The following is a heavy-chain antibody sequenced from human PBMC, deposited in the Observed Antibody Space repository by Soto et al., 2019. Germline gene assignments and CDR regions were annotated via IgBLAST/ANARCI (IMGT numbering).Heavy chain of an antibody. CDR3: ARPHLNNVDS. CDR1: GYSFINYW. V-gene: IGHV5-51*01. J-gene: IGHJ4*02. D-gene: IGHD1-20*01. CDR2: INPGNSET. Sequence: GESLQISCQASGYSFINYWIGLVLQMPGKGLEWMAIINPGNSETRYSPSFQGQVTVSADKSISTVYLQWSSLKASDTAMYYCARPHLNNVDSWGQGTLVTVSS.